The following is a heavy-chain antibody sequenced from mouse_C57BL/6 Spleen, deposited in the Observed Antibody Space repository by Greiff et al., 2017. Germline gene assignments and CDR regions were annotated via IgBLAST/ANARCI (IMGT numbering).Heavy chain of an antibody. CDR1: GYAFTNYL. CDR2: INPGSGGT. V-gene: IGHV1-54*01. D-gene: IGHD2-4*01. Sequence: QVQLQQSGAELVRPGTSVKVSCKASGYAFTNYLIEWVKQRPGQGLEWIGVINPGSGGTNYNEKFKGKATLTADKSSSTAYMQLSSLTSEDSAVYVCARKAGDYDGAMDYWGQGTSVTVSS. CDR3: ARKAGDYDGAMDY. J-gene: IGHJ4*01.